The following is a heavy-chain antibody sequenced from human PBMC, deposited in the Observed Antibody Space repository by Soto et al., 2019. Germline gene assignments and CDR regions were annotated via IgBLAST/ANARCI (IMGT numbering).Heavy chain of an antibody. V-gene: IGHV3-66*01. CDR2: IQSGGPT. J-gene: IGHJ6*04. CDR3: ARDDVLGDGGRCYGVPLDG. Sequence: GSLRLSWAASGFTVSSKYMSWVRQAPGKGLEWVSLIQSGGPTYYADSVKGRFTISRDTSENTLHLQMDSLRAEDTAVYYCARDDVLGDGGRCYGVPLDGWGKGTTVTVYS. D-gene: IGHD2-15*01. CDR1: GFTVSSKY.